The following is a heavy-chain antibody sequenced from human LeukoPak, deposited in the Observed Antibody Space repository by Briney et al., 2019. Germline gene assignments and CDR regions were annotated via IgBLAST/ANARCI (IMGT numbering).Heavy chain of an antibody. V-gene: IGHV3-21*01. CDR2: ISSSSSYI. J-gene: IGHJ3*02. D-gene: IGHD3-10*01. CDR3: ARESGTGAFDI. Sequence: GGSLRLSCAASGFTFSSYRMNWVRQAPGKGLEWVSSISSSSSYIYYADSVKGRFTISRDNAENSLYLQMNSLRAEDTAVYYCARESGTGAFDIWGQGTMVTVSS. CDR1: GFTFSSYR.